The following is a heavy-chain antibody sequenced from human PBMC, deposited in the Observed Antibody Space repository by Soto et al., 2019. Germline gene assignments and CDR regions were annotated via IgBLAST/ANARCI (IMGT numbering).Heavy chain of an antibody. CDR3: ARGGGWYVWFDP. J-gene: IGHJ5*02. V-gene: IGHV1-3*05. Sequence: QVQLVQSGAEEKKPGASVKVSCKASGYTFTSYAMHWVRQAPGQRLEWMGWINAGNGNTKYSQKFQGRVTITRDTSASTAYMERGSLRSEDTAVYYCARGGGWYVWFDPWGQGTLVTVSS. CDR1: GYTFTSYA. CDR2: INAGNGNT. D-gene: IGHD6-19*01.